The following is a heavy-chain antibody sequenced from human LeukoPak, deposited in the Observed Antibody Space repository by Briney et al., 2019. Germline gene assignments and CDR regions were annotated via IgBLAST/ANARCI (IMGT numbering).Heavy chain of an antibody. Sequence: ASVKVSCKASGYTFTGYYMHWVRQAPGQGLEWMGRINPNSGGTNYAQKFRGRVTMTRDTSISTAYMELSRLRSDDTAVYYCARDLNYYGSGSYYPDYWGQGTLVTVSS. CDR1: GYTFTGYY. V-gene: IGHV1-2*06. CDR2: INPNSGGT. CDR3: ARDLNYYGSGSYYPDY. J-gene: IGHJ4*02. D-gene: IGHD3-10*01.